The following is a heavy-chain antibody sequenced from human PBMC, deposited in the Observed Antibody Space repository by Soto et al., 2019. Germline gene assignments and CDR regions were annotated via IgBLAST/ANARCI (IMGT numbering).Heavy chain of an antibody. D-gene: IGHD3-22*01. V-gene: IGHV1-69*02. J-gene: IGHJ4*02. Sequence: QVQLVQSGAEVKKPGSSVKVSCKASGGTFSSYTISWVRQAPGQGLEWMGRIIPILGIANYAQKFQGRVTITADKSTSTAYMELSSLRSQDTAVYYCATDTAIHDSPGWGQGTLVTVSS. CDR2: IIPILGIA. CDR1: GGTFSSYT. CDR3: ATDTAIHDSPG.